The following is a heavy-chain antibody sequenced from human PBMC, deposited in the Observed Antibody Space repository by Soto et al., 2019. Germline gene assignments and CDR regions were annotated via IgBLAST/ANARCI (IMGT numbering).Heavy chain of an antibody. CDR3: ARGYYGDYVVDY. CDR1: GFTFSTYS. D-gene: IGHD4-17*01. Sequence: EVQLVESGGGLVQPGGSLGLSCAASGFTFSTYSMNWVRQAPGKGLEWLSYISSSGSSIYYADSVKGRFTISRDNGKNSLFLQVNSLRAEDTAVYYCARGYYGDYVVDYWGQGTLVTVSS. V-gene: IGHV3-48*01. CDR2: ISSSGSSI. J-gene: IGHJ4*02.